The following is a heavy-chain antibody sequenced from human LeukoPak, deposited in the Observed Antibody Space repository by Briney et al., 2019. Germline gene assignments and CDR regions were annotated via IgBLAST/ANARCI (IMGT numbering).Heavy chain of an antibody. D-gene: IGHD6-13*01. CDR2: IYYSGST. CDR1: GGSISSYY. CDR3: ARDRTYSSSWSSTDYYGMDV. Sequence: SETLSLTCTVSGGSISSYYWSWIRQPPGKGLEWIGYIYYSGSTNYNPSLKSRVTISVDTSKNQFSLKLSSVAAADTAVYYCARDRTYSSSWSSTDYYGMDVWGQGTTVTVSS. J-gene: IGHJ6*02. V-gene: IGHV4-59*12.